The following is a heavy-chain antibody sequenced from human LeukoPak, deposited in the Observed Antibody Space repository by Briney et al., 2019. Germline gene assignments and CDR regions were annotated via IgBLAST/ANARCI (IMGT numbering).Heavy chain of an antibody. CDR2: ISSSSSYI. V-gene: IGHV3-21*01. D-gene: IGHD2-2*01. J-gene: IGHJ6*03. CDR1: GFTFSSYS. Sequence: PAGSLTLSCAASGFTFSSYSMSWVRQAPGKGLEWVSSISSSSSYIYYADSVKGRFTISRDNAKNSLYLQMNSLRAEDTAVYYCARDPLGYCSSTSCFIYMDVWGKGTRVTVSS. CDR3: ARDPLGYCSSTSCFIYMDV.